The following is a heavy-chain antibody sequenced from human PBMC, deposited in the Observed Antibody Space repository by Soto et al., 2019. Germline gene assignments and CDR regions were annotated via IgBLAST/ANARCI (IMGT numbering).Heavy chain of an antibody. CDR2: IYPGDSDT. V-gene: IGHV5-51*01. D-gene: IGHD1-7*01. CDR3: ASALVITGTTYGMDV. J-gene: IGHJ6*02. Sequence: GESLNISCKGSGYSFTSYWIGWVRQMPGKGLEWMGIIYPGDSDTRYSPSFQGQVTISADKSISTAYLQWSSLKASDTAMYYCASALVITGTTYGMDVWGQGTTVTV. CDR1: GYSFTSYW.